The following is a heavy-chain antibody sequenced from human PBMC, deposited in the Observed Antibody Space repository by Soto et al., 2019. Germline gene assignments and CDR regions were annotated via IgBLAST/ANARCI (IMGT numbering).Heavy chain of an antibody. J-gene: IGHJ5*02. CDR2: IYYSGST. CDR3: ARAKAPLYSSSWYWFDP. Sequence: SETLSLTCTVSGGSISSGGYYCSWIRQHPGKGLEWIGYIYYSGSTNYNPSLKSRVTISVDTSKNQFSLKLSSVTAADTAVYYCARAKAPLYSSSWYWFDPWGQGTLVTVSS. CDR1: GGSISSGGYY. D-gene: IGHD6-13*01. V-gene: IGHV4-61*08.